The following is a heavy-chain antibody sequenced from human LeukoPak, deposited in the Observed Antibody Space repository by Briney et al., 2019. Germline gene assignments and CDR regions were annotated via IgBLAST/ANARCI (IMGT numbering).Heavy chain of an antibody. CDR1: GGSITSVNL. D-gene: IGHD1-26*01. V-gene: IGHV4-4*02. CDR2: MYLSGTT. J-gene: IGHJ4*02. Sequence: PSGTLSLTCAVSGGSITSVNLWAWVRQPSGKGLEWVGEMYLSGTTTCNPSLRGRATISLDRSKNQVSLRLNSVTAADTALYYCAGLVGRYSNGMYYYFDYWGQGILVTVSS. CDR3: AGLVGRYSNGMYYYFDY.